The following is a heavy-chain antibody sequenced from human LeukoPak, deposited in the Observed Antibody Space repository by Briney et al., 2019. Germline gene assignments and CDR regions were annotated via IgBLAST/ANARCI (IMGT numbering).Heavy chain of an antibody. D-gene: IGHD2-21*01. CDR3: ARGVVIAPQTFDY. V-gene: IGHV4-38-2*02. CDR2: TYYSGST. Sequence: SETLSLTCTVTGYSISSGYYWGWIRQPPGKGLEWIGSTYYSGSTEYNPSLKSRVTISVDTSKNQFSLKLSSVTAADTAVYYCARGVVIAPQTFDYWGQGTLVTVSS. J-gene: IGHJ4*02. CDR1: GYSISSGYY.